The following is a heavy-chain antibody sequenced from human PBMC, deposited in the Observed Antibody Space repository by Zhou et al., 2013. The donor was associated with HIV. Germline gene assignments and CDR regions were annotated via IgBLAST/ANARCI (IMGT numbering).Heavy chain of an antibody. Sequence: QVQLVQSGTQVKKPGASVRVSCQASGYTFTNYILHWWRQAPGQGLEWMGLIKPVYGAVNYARQFQGRVTMTEDSSTDTAYLELTRLRSDDTAIYYCATSRQWLVTRGASDIWGQG. CDR1: GYTFTNYI. CDR2: IKPVYGAV. J-gene: IGHJ3*02. D-gene: IGHD6-19*01. V-gene: IGHV1-2*02. CDR3: ATSRQWLVTRGASDI.